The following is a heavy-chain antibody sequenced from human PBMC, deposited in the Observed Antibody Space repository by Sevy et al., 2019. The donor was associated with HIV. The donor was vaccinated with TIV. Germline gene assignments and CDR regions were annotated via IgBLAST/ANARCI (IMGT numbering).Heavy chain of an antibody. CDR1: GFTFSSYA. Sequence: GGSLRLSCAASGFTFSSYAMHWVRLAPGKGLEWVAGLSYDGSNKDYADSVKGRFTISRDNSKNTLYLQMNSLRAEDTAVYYCARGAPGDSSGYIYYFDYWGQGTLVTVSS. J-gene: IGHJ4*02. V-gene: IGHV3-30-3*01. D-gene: IGHD3-22*01. CDR3: ARGAPGDSSGYIYYFDY. CDR2: LSYDGSNK.